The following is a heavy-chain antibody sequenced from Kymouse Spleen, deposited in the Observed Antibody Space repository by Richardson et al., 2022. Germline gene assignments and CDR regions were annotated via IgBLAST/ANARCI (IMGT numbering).Heavy chain of an antibody. CDR2: ISSSSSYI. D-gene: IGHD3-10*01. J-gene: IGHJ1*01. V-gene: IGHV3-21*03. CDR1: GFTFSSYS. Sequence: EVQLVESGGGLVKPGGSLRLSCAASGFTFSSYSMNWVRQAPGKGLEWVSSISSSSSYIYYADSVKGRFTISRDNAKNSLYLQMNSLRAEDTAVYYCARDNYYGSGSYSQYFQHWGQGTLVTVSS. CDR3: ARDNYYGSGSYSQYFQH.